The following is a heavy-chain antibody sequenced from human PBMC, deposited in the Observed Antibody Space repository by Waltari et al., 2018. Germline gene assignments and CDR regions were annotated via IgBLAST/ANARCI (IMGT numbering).Heavy chain of an antibody. J-gene: IGHJ3*02. CDR1: GFNFSSYA. CDR2: ISGSGGST. Sequence: EVQLVESGGSLVQPGGSLSFACAASGFNFSSYAMSWVRQAPGKGLEWVSRISGSGGSTYYADSVKGRFTISRDNSKNTLYVQMNSRRAEDTAVYYCAKVAEAGRGPFDIWGQGTMVTVSS. CDR3: AKVAEAGRGPFDI. V-gene: IGHV3-23*04. D-gene: IGHD6-13*01.